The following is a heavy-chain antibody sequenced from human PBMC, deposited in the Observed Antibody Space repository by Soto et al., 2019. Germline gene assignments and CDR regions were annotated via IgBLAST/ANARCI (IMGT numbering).Heavy chain of an antibody. V-gene: IGHV3-30-3*01. J-gene: IGHJ5*02. CDR2: ISYDGSNK. CDR1: GFTFSSYA. D-gene: IGHD6-13*01. Sequence: QVQLVESGGGVVQPGRSLRLSCAASGFTFSSYAMHWVRQAPGKGLEWVAVISYDGSNKYYADSVKGRFTISRDNSKNTLYRQMNSLRAEDTAVYYCARDGNSSSWRLPNWFDPWGQGTLVTVSS. CDR3: ARDGNSSSWRLPNWFDP.